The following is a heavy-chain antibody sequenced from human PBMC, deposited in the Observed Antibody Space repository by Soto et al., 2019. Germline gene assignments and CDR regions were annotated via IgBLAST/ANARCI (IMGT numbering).Heavy chain of an antibody. Sequence: EVQLVESGGGLVQPGGSLRLSCAASGFTFSSYWMHWVRQAPGKGLVWVSRINNDGSSTSYADSVKGRFTISRDNAKNTLYLQMNSLRVEDTAVYYCARPLMGRGVIMGAFAIGGQGTMVTVSS. CDR3: ARPLMGRGVIMGAFAI. CDR2: INNDGSST. V-gene: IGHV3-74*01. CDR1: GFTFSSYW. D-gene: IGHD3-10*01. J-gene: IGHJ3*02.